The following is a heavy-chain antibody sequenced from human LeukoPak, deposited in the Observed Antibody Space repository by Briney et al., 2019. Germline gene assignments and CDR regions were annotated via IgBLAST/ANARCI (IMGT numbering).Heavy chain of an antibody. CDR1: AFTFDDYA. V-gene: IGHV3-9*03. CDR2: ISWNSGSI. Sequence: PGRSLRLSCAASAFTFDDYAMHWVRQAPGKGLEWVSGISWNSGSIGYADSVKGRFTISRDNAKNSLYLQMNSLRAEDMALYYCAKDNCYDSSGYLYYWVQGTLVTVSS. CDR3: AKDNCYDSSGYLYY. D-gene: IGHD3-22*01. J-gene: IGHJ4*02.